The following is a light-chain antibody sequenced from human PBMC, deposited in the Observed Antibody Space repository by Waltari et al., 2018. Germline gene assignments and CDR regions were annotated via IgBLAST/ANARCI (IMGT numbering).Light chain of an antibody. V-gene: IGLV1-47*02. CDR1: SSNIGSHY. CDR2: TDD. J-gene: IGLJ2*01. CDR3: AAWDDSPSGHVV. Sequence: SVLTQPPSASGAHVQRVTISCSASSSNIGSHYLNWYQQLPGTAPKLLIYTDDQRAAGVPDRVSASKSGTSASLAISGLRSEDEADYYCAAWDDSPSGHVVFGGGTKLTVL.